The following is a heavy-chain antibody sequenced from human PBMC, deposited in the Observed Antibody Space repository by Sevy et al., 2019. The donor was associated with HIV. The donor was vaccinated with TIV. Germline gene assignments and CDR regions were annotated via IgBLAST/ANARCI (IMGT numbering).Heavy chain of an antibody. D-gene: IGHD3-22*01. CDR2: IIGSGTRT. V-gene: IGHV3-23*01. J-gene: IGHJ6*03. Sequence: GGSLRLSCAVSGFSFDSYGMTWVRQAPGKGLEWVSGIIGSGTRTYYADSVKGRFSISRDNSKNRLYLQMNSLRSEDMAIYYCWEGGGCHYDPDEIGYYFYYYNMDVWGNGTTVTVSS. CDR1: GFSFDSYG. CDR3: WEGGGCHYDPDEIGYYFYYYNMDV.